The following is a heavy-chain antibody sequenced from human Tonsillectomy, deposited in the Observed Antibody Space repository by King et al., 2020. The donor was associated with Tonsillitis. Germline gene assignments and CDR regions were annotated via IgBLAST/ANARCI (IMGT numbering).Heavy chain of an antibody. V-gene: IGHV1-8*02. CDR1: RYTFTNYD. J-gene: IGHJ6*01. CDR3: ARVAWDNYTYGLDV. D-gene: IGHD1-26*01. CDR2: MHPNSGNT. Sequence: QLVQSGAEVKKPGASVKVSCKASRYTFTNYDINWVRQATGQGLEWMGWMHPNSGNTGYAQKFQGRVTMTRNTSISTAYMELSSLRSDDTAIYYCARVAWDNYTYGLDVWGQGTTVTVSS.